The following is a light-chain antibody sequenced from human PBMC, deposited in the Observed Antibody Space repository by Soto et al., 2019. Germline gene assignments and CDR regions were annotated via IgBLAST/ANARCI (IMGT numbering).Light chain of an antibody. CDR1: QSISSW. CDR3: QQYNSYSIT. J-gene: IGKJ4*01. CDR2: DAS. V-gene: IGKV1-5*01. Sequence: DIQMTQSPSTLSASVGDRVTTTCRASQSISSWLAWYQQKPGKTPKLLICDASSLESGVPSRFSGSGSGTEFTLTISSLQPDDFATYYCQQYNSYSITFGGGTKVEIK.